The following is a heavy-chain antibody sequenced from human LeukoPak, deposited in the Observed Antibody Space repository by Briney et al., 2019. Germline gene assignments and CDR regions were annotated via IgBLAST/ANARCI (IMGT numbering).Heavy chain of an antibody. Sequence: GGSLRLSCAASGFTVSSNYMSWVRQAPGKGLEWVSVIYSGGSTFYAESVKGRFTISRDNSKNTVYLQMNSLTTEDTAVYYCARAIYGDYSFDYWARELWSPSPQ. CDR3: ARAIYGDYSFDY. CDR2: IYSGGST. J-gene: IGHJ4*02. CDR1: GFTVSSNY. D-gene: IGHD4-17*01. V-gene: IGHV3-53*05.